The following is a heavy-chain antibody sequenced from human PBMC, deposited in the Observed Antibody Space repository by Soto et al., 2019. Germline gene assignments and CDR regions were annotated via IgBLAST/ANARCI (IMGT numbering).Heavy chain of an antibody. D-gene: IGHD4-17*01. V-gene: IGHV3-64D*08. CDR1: GFTFSSYA. CDR3: VKGASTTVGQFDY. J-gene: IGHJ4*02. Sequence: VGSLRLSCSVSGFTFSSYAMHWVRQAPGKGLEYVSAISSNGGSTYYADSVKGRFTTSRDNSKNTLYLQMSSLRAEDTAVYYCVKGASTTVGQFDYWGQGTLVTVSS. CDR2: ISSNGGST.